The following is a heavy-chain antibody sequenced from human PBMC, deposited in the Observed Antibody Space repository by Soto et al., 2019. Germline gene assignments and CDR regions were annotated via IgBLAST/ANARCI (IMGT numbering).Heavy chain of an antibody. CDR3: AKGGGAIKRYYYGMDV. CDR1: GFTFSSYA. V-gene: IGHV3-23*01. D-gene: IGHD3-16*02. CDR2: ISGSGGST. J-gene: IGHJ6*02. Sequence: LRLSCAASGFTFSSYAMSWVRQAPGKGLEWVSAISGSGGSTYYADSVKGRFTISRDNPKNTLYLQMNSLRAEDTAVYYCAKGGGAIKRYYYGMDVWGQGTTVTVSS.